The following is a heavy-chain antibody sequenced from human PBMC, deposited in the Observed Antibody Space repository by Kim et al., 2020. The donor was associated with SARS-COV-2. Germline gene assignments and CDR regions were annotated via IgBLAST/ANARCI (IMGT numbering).Heavy chain of an antibody. CDR2: INPSGGST. CDR3: ARDRPSYWYCSGGSCPSSVLDY. V-gene: IGHV1-46*01. D-gene: IGHD2-15*01. CDR1: GYTFTSYY. J-gene: IGHJ4*02. Sequence: ASVKVSCKASGYTFTSYYMHWVRQAPGQGLEWMGIINPSGGSTSYAQKFQGRVTMTRDTSTSTVYMELSSLRSEDTAVYYCARDRPSYWYCSGGSCPSSVLDYWGQGTLVTVSS.